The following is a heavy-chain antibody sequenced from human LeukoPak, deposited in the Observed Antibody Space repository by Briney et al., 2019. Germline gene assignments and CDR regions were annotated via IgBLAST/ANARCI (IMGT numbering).Heavy chain of an antibody. CDR3: AKSNGYGLIDI. J-gene: IGHJ3*02. CDR1: GGSTSSYY. D-gene: IGHD3-10*01. V-gene: IGHV4-4*07. CDR2: IYASGST. Sequence: PSETLSLTCTVSGGSTSSYYWSWIRQPAGKGLEWIGRIYASGSTTYNPSLKSRVTISLDTSKNQFSLKLRSVTAADTAVYYCAKSNGYGLIDIWGQGTMVTVSS.